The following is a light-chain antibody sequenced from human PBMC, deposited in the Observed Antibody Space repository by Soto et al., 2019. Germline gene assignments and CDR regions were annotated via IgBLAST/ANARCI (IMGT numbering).Light chain of an antibody. CDR2: GAS. J-gene: IGKJ2*01. CDR3: QQYGSSPGYT. CDR1: QSVTSNY. Sequence: IVLTQSPGTLSLSPGERATLSCRASQSVTSNYIAWYQQKLGQAPRLILFGASSRATGIPDRFSGSGSGTDFSLTISRLEPEDFAVYYCQQYGSSPGYTFGQGTKLEIK. V-gene: IGKV3-20*01.